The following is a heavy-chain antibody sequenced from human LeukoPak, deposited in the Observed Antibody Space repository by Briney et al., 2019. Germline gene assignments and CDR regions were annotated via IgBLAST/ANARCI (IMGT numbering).Heavy chain of an antibody. J-gene: IGHJ5*02. Sequence: GGSLRLSCAASGFTFSSYAMNWVRQAPGKGLEWVSAISSSGSSTYYADSVKGRFTISRDNSKNTLYLQMNSLRAEETAVYYCAKDRGQLVPKYNCFDPWGQGTLVTVSS. CDR1: GFTFSSYA. CDR3: AKDRGQLVPKYNCFDP. CDR2: ISSSGSST. D-gene: IGHD6-6*01. V-gene: IGHV3-23*01.